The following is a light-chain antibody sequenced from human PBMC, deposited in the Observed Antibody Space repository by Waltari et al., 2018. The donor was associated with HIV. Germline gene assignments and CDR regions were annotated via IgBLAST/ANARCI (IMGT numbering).Light chain of an antibody. V-gene: IGKV1-16*01. J-gene: IGKJ4*01. Sequence: DIQMTQSPSSLSASVGDSVTITCRAIQDIDDFLTWFQHKPGKAPKSLIYAASFLQSGVPSRFRGRGSGTDFTLTIDNLQPEDFATYYCQQYKSYPLTFGGGTKVEMK. CDR1: QDIDDF. CDR2: AAS. CDR3: QQYKSYPLT.